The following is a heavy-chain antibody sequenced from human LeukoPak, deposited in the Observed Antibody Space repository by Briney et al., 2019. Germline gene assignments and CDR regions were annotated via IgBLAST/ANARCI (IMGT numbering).Heavy chain of an antibody. CDR2: ISGSSSYI. CDR3: ARALGVAVAGTLVY. J-gene: IGHJ4*02. Sequence: GGSLRLSCAASGFTFSNYSVNWVRQAPGKGLEWVSSISGSSSYIYYADSLKGRFTISRDNAKNSLYLQMSSLRDEDTAVYYCARALGVAVAGTLVYWGQGTLVTVSS. V-gene: IGHV3-21*01. CDR1: GFTFSNYS. D-gene: IGHD6-19*01.